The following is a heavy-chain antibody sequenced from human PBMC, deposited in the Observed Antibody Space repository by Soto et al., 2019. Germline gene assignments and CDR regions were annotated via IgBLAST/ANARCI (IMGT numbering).Heavy chain of an antibody. D-gene: IGHD5-18*01. CDR1: GFTFSSYG. CDR3: AKGGYSYGYGY. J-gene: IGHJ4*02. CDR2: ISYDGSNK. V-gene: IGHV3-30*18. Sequence: QVQLVESGGGVVQPGRSLRLSCAASGFTFSSYGMHWVRQAPGKGLEWVAVISYDGSNKYYADSVKGRFTISRDNSKNTLYQQMNSLRAEDTAVYYCAKGGYSYGYGYWGQGTLVTVSS.